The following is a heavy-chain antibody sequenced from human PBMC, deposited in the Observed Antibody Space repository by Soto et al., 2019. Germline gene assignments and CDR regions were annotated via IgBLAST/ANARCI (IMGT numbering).Heavy chain of an antibody. Sequence: PSETLSLTCTVSGGSSSSYDWSWIRQPPGKGLEWIGYIYYSGSTNYNPSLKSRVTIPVDTSKNQFSLKLSRVTPADTAVYYCGKVGGIKQWSYNGLDPWGQRTLVTVSS. CDR3: GKVGGIKQWSYNGLDP. D-gene: IGHD5-18*01. V-gene: IGHV4-59*01. J-gene: IGHJ5*02. CDR1: GGSSSSYD. CDR2: IYYSGST.